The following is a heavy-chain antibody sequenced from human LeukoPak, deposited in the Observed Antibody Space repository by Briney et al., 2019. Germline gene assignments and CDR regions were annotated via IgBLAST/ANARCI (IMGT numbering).Heavy chain of an antibody. V-gene: IGHV4-30-4*08. D-gene: IGHD2-2*01. Sequence: PSQTLSLTCTVSGGSISTGDYYWSWIRQPPGKGLEWIGEINHSGSTNYNPSLKSRVTISVDTSKNQFSLKLSSVTAADTAVYYCARGLVADIVVVPAAISNNWFDPWGQGTLVTVSS. J-gene: IGHJ5*02. CDR1: GGSISTGDYY. CDR3: ARGLVADIVVVPAAISNNWFDP. CDR2: INHSGST.